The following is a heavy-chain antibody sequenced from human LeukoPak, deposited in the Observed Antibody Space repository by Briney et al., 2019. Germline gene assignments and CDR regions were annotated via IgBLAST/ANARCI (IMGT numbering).Heavy chain of an antibody. D-gene: IGHD4-17*01. CDR2: MYNSGST. J-gene: IGHJ4*02. V-gene: IGHV4-59*01. Sequence: SETLSLTCAVYGGFFSGYYWSWIRQPPGKGLEWIAYMYNSGSTNYNPSLKSRVTISIDTSKNQFSLKLSSLTAADTAIYYCARGIESYGDYGYWGQGILVTVSS. CDR1: GGFFSGYY. CDR3: ARGIESYGDYGY.